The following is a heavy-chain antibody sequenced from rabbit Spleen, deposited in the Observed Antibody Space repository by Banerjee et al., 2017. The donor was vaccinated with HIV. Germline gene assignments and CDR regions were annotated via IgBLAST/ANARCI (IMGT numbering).Heavy chain of an antibody. D-gene: IGHD2-1*01. J-gene: IGHJ4*01. CDR3: VRDQAGDADYGPYYLNL. Sequence: QEQLEESGGDLVKPGASLTLTCKASGFSFSSSYYMCWVRQAPGKGLEWISCITGSTSDFTYSATWAKGRFTISKTSSTTVTLQMTSLTAADTATYFCVRDQAGDADYGPYYLNLWGQGTLVTVS. V-gene: IGHV1S45*01. CDR1: GFSFSSSYY. CDR2: ITGSTSDFT.